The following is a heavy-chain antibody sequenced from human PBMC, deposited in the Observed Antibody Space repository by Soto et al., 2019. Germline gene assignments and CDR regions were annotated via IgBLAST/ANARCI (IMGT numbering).Heavy chain of an antibody. V-gene: IGHV3-30*18. D-gene: IGHD6-13*01. Sequence: QVQLVESGGGVVQPGRSLRLSCAASGFTFSSYGMHWVRQAPGKGLEWVAVISYDGSNKYYADSVKGRFTISRDNSKNTLYLQMNSLRAEDTAVYYCAKDLRGYSHSPGEWFDPWGQGTLVTVSS. CDR1: GFTFSSYG. CDR3: AKDLRGYSHSPGEWFDP. CDR2: ISYDGSNK. J-gene: IGHJ5*02.